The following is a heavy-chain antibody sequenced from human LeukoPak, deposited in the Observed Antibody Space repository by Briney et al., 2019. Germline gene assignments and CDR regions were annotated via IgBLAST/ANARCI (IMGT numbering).Heavy chain of an antibody. Sequence: GGSLRLSCAASGFTFSSFEMNWVRQAPGKGVEWVSYISSSGSTIYYADSVKGRFTISRDNAKNSLYLQMNSLRAEDTAVYYCAELGITMIGGVWGKGTTVTVSS. J-gene: IGHJ6*04. V-gene: IGHV3-48*03. D-gene: IGHD3-10*02. CDR1: GFTFSSFE. CDR3: AELGITMIGGV. CDR2: ISSSGSTI.